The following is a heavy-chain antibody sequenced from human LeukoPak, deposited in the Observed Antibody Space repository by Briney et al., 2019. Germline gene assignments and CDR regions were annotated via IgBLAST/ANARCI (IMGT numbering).Heavy chain of an antibody. CDR3: AGSYLVFNWFDP. Sequence: ASVKVSCKASGGTFNNYAISWVRQAPGQGLEWMGGVIPIFGTTNYTQNWQGRVKFTTDESTNTAYMELSGLRFEDTAVYYRAGSYLVFNWFDPWGQGTLVT. CDR1: GGTFNNYA. V-gene: IGHV1-69*05. CDR2: VIPIFGTT. J-gene: IGHJ5*02. D-gene: IGHD2-8*01.